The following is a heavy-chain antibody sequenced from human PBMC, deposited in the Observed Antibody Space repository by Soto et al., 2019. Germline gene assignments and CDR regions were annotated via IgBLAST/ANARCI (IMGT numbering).Heavy chain of an antibody. D-gene: IGHD1-20*01. CDR1: GFSFSSYV. CDR3: ARARYTVSYFAASDF. Sequence: PGGSLRLSCAASGFSFSSYVMHWVRQAPGKGLEWVAVIWYDGINKYYAESVKGRFTISRDNSKNTLYVQMNSLRVEDTAVYYCARARYTVSYFAASDFWGQGT. J-gene: IGHJ3*01. CDR2: IWYDGINK. V-gene: IGHV3-33*03.